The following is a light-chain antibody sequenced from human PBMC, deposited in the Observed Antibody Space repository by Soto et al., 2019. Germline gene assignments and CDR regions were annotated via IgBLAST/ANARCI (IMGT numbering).Light chain of an antibody. CDR2: ENN. CDR3: GTWDSSLSAYV. V-gene: IGLV1-51*02. J-gene: IGLJ1*01. Sequence: QSVLKQPPPVSAAPGQRVTISRSGNTPNIGDNYVSWYQQFPGIAPKLLIYENNKRPSGVPNRFSGSKSGTSATLGITGLQTGDEADYYCGTWDSSLSAYVFGTGTKVTVL. CDR1: TPNIGDNY.